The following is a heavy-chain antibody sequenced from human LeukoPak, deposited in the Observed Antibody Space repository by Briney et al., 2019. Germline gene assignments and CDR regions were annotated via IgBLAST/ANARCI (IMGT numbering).Heavy chain of an antibody. J-gene: IGHJ6*02. CDR3: ARDRVFWSGYLYYYYGMDV. D-gene: IGHD3-3*01. Sequence: GGSLRLSCAASGFTFSSYSMNWVRQAPGKGLEWVSSISSSSSYIYYGDSVKGRFTISRDNAKDSLYLQMNSLRAEDTAVYYCARDRVFWSGYLYYYYGMDVWGQGTTVTVSS. CDR2: ISSSSSYI. V-gene: IGHV3-21*01. CDR1: GFTFSSYS.